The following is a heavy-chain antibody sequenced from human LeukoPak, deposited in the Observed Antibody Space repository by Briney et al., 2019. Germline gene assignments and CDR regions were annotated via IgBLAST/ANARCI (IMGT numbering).Heavy chain of an antibody. J-gene: IGHJ5*02. D-gene: IGHD3-10*01. CDR1: GGSISSGGYY. V-gene: IGHV4-31*03. CDR3: ARSEGRHYGSGIPGWFDP. CDR2: IYYSGST. Sequence: PSETLSLTCTVSGGSISSGGYYWSWIRQHPGKGLEWIGYIYYSGSTYYNPSLKSRVTISVDTSKNQFSLKLSSVTAADTAVYYCARSEGRHYGSGIPGWFDPWGQGTLVTVSS.